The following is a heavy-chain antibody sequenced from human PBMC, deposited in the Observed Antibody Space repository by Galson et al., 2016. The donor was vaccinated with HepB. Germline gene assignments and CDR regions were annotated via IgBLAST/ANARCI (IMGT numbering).Heavy chain of an antibody. V-gene: IGHV1-46*01. Sequence: SVKVSCKASGYTFTSYYMHWVRQAPGQGLEWMGIINPSGGGATYAQKFQGRVTMTRDTSTTTVYMELSSLRSEDTAVYCCARSAAGNFYYSYAMDVWGQGTTVTVSS. CDR3: ARSAAGNFYYSYAMDV. CDR2: INPSGGGA. CDR1: GYTFTSYY. D-gene: IGHD6-13*01. J-gene: IGHJ6*02.